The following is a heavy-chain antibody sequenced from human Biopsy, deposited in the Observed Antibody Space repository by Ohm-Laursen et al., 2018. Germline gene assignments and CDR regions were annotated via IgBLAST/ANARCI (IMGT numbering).Heavy chain of an antibody. CDR2: IKRDGTTT. CDR3: ARGGFFAYSTFDY. V-gene: IGHV3-74*01. J-gene: IGHJ4*02. CDR1: GFTFSSYW. D-gene: IGHD4-11*01. Sequence: SLRLSCAAPGFTFSSYWMNWARQAPGKGLLWVSRIKRDGTTTDYAESVKGRFTISRDNAKNTLYLQMNSLRAEDTAVYYCARGGFFAYSTFDYWGQGALVTVSS.